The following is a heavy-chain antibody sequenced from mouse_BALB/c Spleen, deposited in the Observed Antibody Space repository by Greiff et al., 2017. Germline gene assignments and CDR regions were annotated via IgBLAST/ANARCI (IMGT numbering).Heavy chain of an antibody. V-gene: IGHV1S126*01. CDR3: ARGDYGSSPYYAMDY. CDR2: IDPSDSET. Sequence: QVQLKQSGPQLVRPGASVKISCKASGYSFTSYWMHWVKQRPGQGLEWIGMIDPSDSETRLNQKFKDKATLTVDKSSSTAYMQLSSPTSEDSAVYYCARGDYGSSPYYAMDYWGQGTSVTVSS. CDR1: GYSFTSYW. J-gene: IGHJ4*01. D-gene: IGHD1-1*01.